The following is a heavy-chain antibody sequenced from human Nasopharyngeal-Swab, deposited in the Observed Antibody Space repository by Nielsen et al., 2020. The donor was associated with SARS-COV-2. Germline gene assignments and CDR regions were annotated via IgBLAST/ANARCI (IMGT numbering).Heavy chain of an antibody. CDR1: GGSLTSDY. CDR3: ARHPPLSGFDY. D-gene: IGHD3-9*01. Sequence: SETLSLTCTVSGGSLTSDYWSWIRQPPGKGLEWIGYIHSSGHAMYNPSLRSRATISIDTSKNHFFLTLSSVTAADTAVYYCARHPPLSGFDYWGQGTLVTVPS. J-gene: IGHJ4*02. CDR2: IHSSGHA. V-gene: IGHV4-59*08.